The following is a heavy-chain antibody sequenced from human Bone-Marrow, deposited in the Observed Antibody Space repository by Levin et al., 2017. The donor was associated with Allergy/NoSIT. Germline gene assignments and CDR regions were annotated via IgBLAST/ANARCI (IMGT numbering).Heavy chain of an antibody. D-gene: IGHD7-27*01. J-gene: IGHJ5*02. CDR3: ARDQPLGNWFDP. Sequence: GESLKISCKASGYTFTSHGINWVRQAPGQGLEWMGWISAHTGSTNYAQKFQGRVTMTTDTSTSTVYMELRSLRSDDTAVYYCARDQPLGNWFDPWGQGTLVTVSS. CDR2: ISAHTGST. V-gene: IGHV1-18*01. CDR1: GYTFTSHG.